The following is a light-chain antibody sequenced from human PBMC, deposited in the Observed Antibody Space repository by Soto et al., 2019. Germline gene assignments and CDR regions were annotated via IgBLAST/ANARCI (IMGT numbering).Light chain of an antibody. J-gene: IGLJ3*02. CDR2: EVK. V-gene: IGLV2-14*01. CDR3: GSYTSSSTSV. Sequence: QSVLTQPASVSGSPGQSITISCTGTSSDVGDYNYVSWYQQHPGKAPKLMIYEVKNRPSGVSNRFSGSKSGNTASLTISGLQAEDEADYYCGSYTSSSTSVFGGGTKVTVL. CDR1: SSDVGDYNY.